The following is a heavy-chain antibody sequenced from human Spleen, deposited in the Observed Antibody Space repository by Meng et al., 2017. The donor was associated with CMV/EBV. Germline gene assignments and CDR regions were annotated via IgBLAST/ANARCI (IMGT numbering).Heavy chain of an antibody. CDR1: GDTFSKYA. CDR2: ITPILGTA. D-gene: IGHD3-10*01. Sequence: SVKVSCKASGDTFSKYAISWVRQAPGQGLEWMGVITPILGTAKYAQRFQGRVTIIADKSTNTVYMELSSLRSEDTAVYYCARDQASPYYFYGMDVWGQGTTVTVS. J-gene: IGHJ6*02. V-gene: IGHV1-69*10. CDR3: ARDQASPYYFYGMDV.